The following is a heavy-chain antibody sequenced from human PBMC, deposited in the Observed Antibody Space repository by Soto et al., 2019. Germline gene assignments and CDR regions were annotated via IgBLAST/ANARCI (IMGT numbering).Heavy chain of an antibody. CDR1: GYTFTSNG. CDR2: ISAYNGNT. D-gene: IGHD6-19*01. CDR3: ARGRSSGWYLNYYYYGMAV. Sequence: SVKVSCKASGYTFTSNGISWVRQAPGQGLEWMGWISAYNGNTNYAQKLQGRVTMTTDTSTSTAYMELRSLRSDDTAVYYCARGRSSGWYLNYYYYGMAVWGQGATVTVSS. J-gene: IGHJ6*02. V-gene: IGHV1-18*01.